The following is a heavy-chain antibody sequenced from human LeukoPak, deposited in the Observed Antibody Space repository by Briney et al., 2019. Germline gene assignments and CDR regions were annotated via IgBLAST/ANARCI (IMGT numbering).Heavy chain of an antibody. J-gene: IGHJ4*02. D-gene: IGHD2-15*01. Sequence: SETLSLTCSVSGGSICSYYWSWIPQPAGKGLEGFGRIYTSGSTNYNTSLKSRVTLSVHTSKNQFSQKLSSVPTADTAVYYCARSPLTYSPDYWGQGRLATASS. CDR3: ARSPLTYSPDY. V-gene: IGHV4-4*07. CDR1: GGSICSYY. CDR2: IYTSGST.